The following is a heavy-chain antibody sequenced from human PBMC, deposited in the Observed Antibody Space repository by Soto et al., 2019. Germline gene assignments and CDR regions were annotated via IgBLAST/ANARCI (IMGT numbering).Heavy chain of an antibody. J-gene: IGHJ4*02. V-gene: IGHV3-23*01. Sequence: GGSLRLSXSASGFPFSNYAMSWVRQAPGKGLEWVSGINGSGGRTYYADSVKGRFTISRDNSKNTLYLQMNSLRAEDTAVYYCAKHAPSQTYDYWGQGTLVTVSS. CDR3: AKHAPSQTYDY. CDR1: GFPFSNYA. CDR2: INGSGGRT.